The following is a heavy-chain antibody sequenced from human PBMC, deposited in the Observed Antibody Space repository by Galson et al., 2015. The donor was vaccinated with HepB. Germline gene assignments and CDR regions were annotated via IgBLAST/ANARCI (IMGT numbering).Heavy chain of an antibody. J-gene: IGHJ6*02. Sequence: SLRLSCAASGFTFSSYGMHWVRLAPGKGLEWVAVIWYDGSNKYYADSVKGRFTISRDNSKNTLYLQMNSLRAEDTAVYYCARDGGYGDYDYYYYGMDVWGQGTTVTVSS. CDR3: ARDGGYGDYDYYYYGMDV. D-gene: IGHD4-17*01. V-gene: IGHV3-33*01. CDR2: IWYDGSNK. CDR1: GFTFSSYG.